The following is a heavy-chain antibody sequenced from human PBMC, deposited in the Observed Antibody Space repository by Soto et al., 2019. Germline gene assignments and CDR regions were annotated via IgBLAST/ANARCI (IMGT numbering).Heavy chain of an antibody. CDR3: ARGVRTDPDFWSGYYPFDY. CDR2: IIPILGIA. CDR1: GGTFSSYT. J-gene: IGHJ4*02. D-gene: IGHD3-3*01. V-gene: IGHV1-69*02. Sequence: QVQLVQSGAEVKKPGSSVKVSCKASGGTFSSYTISWVRQAPGQGLEWMGRIIPILGIANYAQKFQGRVTITADKPTSTAYMELSSLGSEDTAVYYCARGVRTDPDFWSGYYPFDYWGQGTLVTVSS.